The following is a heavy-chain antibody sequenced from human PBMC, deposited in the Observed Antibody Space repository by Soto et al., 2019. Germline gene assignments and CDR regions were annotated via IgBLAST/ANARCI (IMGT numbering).Heavy chain of an antibody. CDR3: ATHPPYGPLDH. Sequence: KTSETLSLTCTVSGGSISSSSNHWGWIRQPPGKGLEWIGNIYYSENTYYNPSLKSRVTISVDTSKNQFSLRLTSVTAADTAVYYCATHPPYGPLDHWGQGTLVTVSS. CDR1: GGSISSSSNH. D-gene: IGHD4-17*01. J-gene: IGHJ4*02. CDR2: IYYSENT. V-gene: IGHV4-39*01.